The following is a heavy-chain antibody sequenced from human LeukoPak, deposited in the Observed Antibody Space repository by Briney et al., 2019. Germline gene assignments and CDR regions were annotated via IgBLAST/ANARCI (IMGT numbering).Heavy chain of an antibody. Sequence: ASVKVSCKASRYTFTSYRISWVRQGPGQGLEWMGWISAYNGNTNYAQKLQGRVTMTTDTSTSTAYMELRSLRSDDTAVYYCASGPPSSNFAYWGQGTLVTVSS. J-gene: IGHJ4*02. V-gene: IGHV1-18*01. D-gene: IGHD6-19*01. CDR2: ISAYNGNT. CDR1: RYTFTSYR. CDR3: ASGPPSSNFAY.